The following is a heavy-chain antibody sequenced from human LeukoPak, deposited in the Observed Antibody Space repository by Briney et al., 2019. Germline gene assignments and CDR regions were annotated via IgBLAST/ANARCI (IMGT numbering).Heavy chain of an antibody. D-gene: IGHD3-10*01. Sequence: GGSLRLXCAASGFTFSSYAMSWVRQAPGKGLEWVSAISGSGGSTYYADSVKGRFTISRDNSKNTLYLQMNSLRAEDTAVYYCAKDLSGSGPIMKNDAFDIWGQGTMVTVSS. J-gene: IGHJ3*02. CDR2: ISGSGGST. CDR1: GFTFSSYA. V-gene: IGHV3-23*01. CDR3: AKDLSGSGPIMKNDAFDI.